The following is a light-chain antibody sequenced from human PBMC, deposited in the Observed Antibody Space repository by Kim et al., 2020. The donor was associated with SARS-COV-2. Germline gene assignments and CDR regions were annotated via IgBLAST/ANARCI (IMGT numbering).Light chain of an antibody. Sequence: AYVGDRVTITCRASQSLSKCLAWYQQKPGKDPKRLIYKASSLESGGPSRCSGSGSGTEFTLTISSLQPEEFATYYCEHYSKSLWTFGQGTKGEIK. CDR1: QSLSKC. CDR3: EHYSKSLWT. J-gene: IGKJ1*01. V-gene: IGKV1-5*03. CDR2: KAS.